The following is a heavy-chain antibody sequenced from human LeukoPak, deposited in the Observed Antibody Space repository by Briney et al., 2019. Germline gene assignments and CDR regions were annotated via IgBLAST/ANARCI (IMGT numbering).Heavy chain of an antibody. D-gene: IGHD6-13*01. J-gene: IGHJ4*02. CDR2: IYYSGST. CDR3: ARLIRAAADY. CDR1: GASISSSCCY. V-gene: IGHV4-39*01. Sequence: SETLSLTCTVSGASISSSCCYWGWIRQPPGKGLEWIGSIYYSGSTYYNTSLKSRVTISGDTSKNQFSLRLSSVTAADTAVYYCARLIRAAADYWGQGTLVTVSS.